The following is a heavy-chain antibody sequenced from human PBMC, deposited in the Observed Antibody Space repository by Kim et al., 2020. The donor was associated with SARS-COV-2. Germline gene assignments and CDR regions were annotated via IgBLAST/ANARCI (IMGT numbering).Heavy chain of an antibody. J-gene: IGHJ6*02. D-gene: IGHD3-10*01. CDR1: GGSISSYY. CDR3: AKDLMVRGGGTLYYYYGMVV. Sequence: SETLSLTCTVSGGSISSYYWSWIRQPPGKGLEWIGYIYYSGSTNYNPPLKSRVTISVDTSKNQFSLKLSSVTAADTAVYYCAKDLMVRGGGTLYYYYGMVVWGQGTTGTVSS. V-gene: IGHV4-59*01. CDR2: IYYSGST.